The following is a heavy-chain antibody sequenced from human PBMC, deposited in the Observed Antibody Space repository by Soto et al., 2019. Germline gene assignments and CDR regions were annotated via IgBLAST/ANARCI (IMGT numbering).Heavy chain of an antibody. CDR1: GLVFSTYA. D-gene: IGHD3-22*01. V-gene: IGHV3-23*01. CDR3: ARRITMTRELFQTPGGLDV. CDR2: ISASGGRA. Sequence: EVQLLESGGGLVQPGGSLRLSCATSGLVFSTYAMSWVRQAAGKGPEWVSGISASGGRALYADSVKGRFTISRDNSKNMLFLDMNSLRSEDTAAYYCARRITMTRELFQTPGGLDVWGQGTPVIVSS. J-gene: IGHJ6*02.